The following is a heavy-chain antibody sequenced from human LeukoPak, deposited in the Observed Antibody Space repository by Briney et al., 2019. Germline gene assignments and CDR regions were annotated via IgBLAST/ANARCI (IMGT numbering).Heavy chain of an antibody. CDR1: GVSISIYY. J-gene: IGHJ4*02. D-gene: IGHD3-3*01. CDR3: VRGAGLRPDY. V-gene: IGHV4-59*01. Sequence: SETLSLTCTVSGVSISIYYWHCIRQSPGKGLEWIGYFCGRTDYNPSLKSRVTISVDTSKNHFSVKLNSVTAAETAVYYCVRGAGLRPDYWGQGTLVTVS. CDR2: FCGRT.